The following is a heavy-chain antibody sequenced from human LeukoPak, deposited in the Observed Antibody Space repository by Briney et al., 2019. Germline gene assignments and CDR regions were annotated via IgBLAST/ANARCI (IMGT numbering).Heavy chain of an antibody. D-gene: IGHD3-3*01. CDR2: IYHSGST. Sequence: PSETLSLTCAVSGYSISSGYYWGWIRQPPGKGLEWIGSIYHSGSTYYNPSLKSRVTISVDTSKNQFSPKLSSVTAADTAVYYCARPEGTIFGVVDFWGQGTLVTVSS. CDR3: ARPEGTIFGVVDF. J-gene: IGHJ4*02. CDR1: GYSISSGYY. V-gene: IGHV4-38-2*01.